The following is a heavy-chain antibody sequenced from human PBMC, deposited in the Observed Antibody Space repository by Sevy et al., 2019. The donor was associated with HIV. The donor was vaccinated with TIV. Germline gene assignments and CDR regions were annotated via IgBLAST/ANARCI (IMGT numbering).Heavy chain of an antibody. CDR2: IRSKAYGGTT. J-gene: IGHJ4*02. V-gene: IGHV3-49*03. Sequence: GGSLRLSCTASGFTFGDYAMSWFRQAPGKGLEWVGFIRSKAYGGTTEYAASVKGRFTISRDDSKSIAYLQMNSLKTEETAVYYCTRAGITMIVVVPFDYWGQGTLVTVSS. CDR1: GFTFGDYA. CDR3: TRAGITMIVVVPFDY. D-gene: IGHD3-22*01.